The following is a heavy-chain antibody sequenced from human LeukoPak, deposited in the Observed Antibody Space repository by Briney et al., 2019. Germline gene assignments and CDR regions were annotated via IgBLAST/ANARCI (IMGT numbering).Heavy chain of an antibody. V-gene: IGHV4-59*01. CDR1: GGSLSSYF. D-gene: IGHD3-10*01. CDR2: IYYSVTT. J-gene: IGHJ6*02. CDR3: ARDRITMVRGALRYYGMDV. Sequence: PETLSLTCTLSGGSLSSYFWSWIRQPPGKGVEWIGHIYYSVTTNYNTSLKSRVTISVDTSKNQFSLKLNSVTAADTAVYYCARDRITMVRGALRYYGMDVWGQGTTVTVSS.